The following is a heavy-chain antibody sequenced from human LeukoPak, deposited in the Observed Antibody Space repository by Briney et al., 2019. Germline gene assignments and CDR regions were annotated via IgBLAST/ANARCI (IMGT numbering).Heavy chain of an antibody. V-gene: IGHV3-30-3*01. J-gene: IGHJ4*02. D-gene: IGHD3-10*02. Sequence: GGSLRLSCAASGFTFSSYAMHWVRQAPGKGLEWVAVISYDGSNKYYADSVKGRFTISRDNSKNTLYLQMNSLRAEDTAVYYCASSMLGGARSYFDYWGQGTLVTVSS. CDR3: ASSMLGGARSYFDY. CDR2: ISYDGSNK. CDR1: GFTFSSYA.